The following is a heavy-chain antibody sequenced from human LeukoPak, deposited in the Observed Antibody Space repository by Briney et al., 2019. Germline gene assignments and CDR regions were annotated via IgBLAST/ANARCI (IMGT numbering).Heavy chain of an antibody. J-gene: IGHJ6*02. CDR3: ARDLNYYDSSGYYRFYYYYGMDV. CDR2: MNPNSGNT. CDR1: GYTFTSYD. Sequence: ASVKVSCKASGYTFTSYDINWVRQATGQGLEWMGWMNPNSGNTGYAQKFQGRVTMTRDTSISTAYMELSRLRSDDTAVYYCARDLNYYDSSGYYRFYYYYGMDVWGQGTTVTVSS. D-gene: IGHD3-22*01. V-gene: IGHV1-8*01.